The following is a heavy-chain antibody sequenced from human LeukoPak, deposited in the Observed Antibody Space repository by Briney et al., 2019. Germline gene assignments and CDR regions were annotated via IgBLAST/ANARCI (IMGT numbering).Heavy chain of an antibody. Sequence: GGSLRLSCAASGFTFSSYWMSWVRQAPGKGLEWEANIKQDESEKYYVDSVKGRFTISRDNAKNSLYLQMNSLRAEDTAVYYCARDKIEGPTKLDCWGQGILVTVSS. CDR3: ARDKIEGPTKLDC. D-gene: IGHD1-1*01. J-gene: IGHJ4*02. CDR1: GFTFSSYW. V-gene: IGHV3-7*01. CDR2: IKQDESEK.